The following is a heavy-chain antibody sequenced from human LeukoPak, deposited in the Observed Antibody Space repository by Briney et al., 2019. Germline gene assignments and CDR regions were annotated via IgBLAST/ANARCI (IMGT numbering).Heavy chain of an antibody. J-gene: IGHJ4*02. CDR2: MNPNSGNT. CDR1: GYTFTSYD. Sequence: ASVKVSCKASGYTFTSYDINWVRQATGQGLEWMGWMNPNSGNTGYAQKFQGRVTITADKSTSTAYMELSSLRSEDTAVYYCARANSEYYYDSSGYYYFDYWGQGTLVTVSS. D-gene: IGHD3-22*01. V-gene: IGHV1-8*01. CDR3: ARANSEYYYDSSGYYYFDY.